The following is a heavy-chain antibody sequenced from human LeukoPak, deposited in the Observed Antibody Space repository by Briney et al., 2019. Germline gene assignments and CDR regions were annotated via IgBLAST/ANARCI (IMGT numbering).Heavy chain of an antibody. CDR2: IKSKTDGGTT. Sequence: GGSLGLSCAASGFTFSNAWMSWVRQAPGKGLEWVGRIKSKTDGGTTDYAAPVKGRFTISRDDSKNTLYLQMNSLKTEDTAVYYCTSARVSGYYVVYWGQGTLVTVSS. D-gene: IGHD3-22*01. J-gene: IGHJ4*02. V-gene: IGHV3-15*01. CDR3: TSARVSGYYVVY. CDR1: GFTFSNAW.